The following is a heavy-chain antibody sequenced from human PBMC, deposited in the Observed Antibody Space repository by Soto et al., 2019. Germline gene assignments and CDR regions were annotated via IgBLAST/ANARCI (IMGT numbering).Heavy chain of an antibody. D-gene: IGHD3-10*01. Sequence: EVQLVQSGAEVKKPGESLKISCKGSGYSFTNYWIGWVRQMPGKGLEWMGIISPGDSDTRYNPSFQGQVTISADKAIMTAYLQWSSVQASDTAMHDCARRIISSVSADFDFWGQGPMV. V-gene: IGHV5-51*01. J-gene: IGHJ4*02. CDR2: ISPGDSDT. CDR3: ARRIISSVSADFDF. CDR1: GYSFTNYW.